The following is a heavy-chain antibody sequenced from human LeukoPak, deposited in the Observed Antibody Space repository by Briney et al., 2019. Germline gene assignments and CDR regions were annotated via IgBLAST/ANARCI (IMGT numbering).Heavy chain of an antibody. Sequence: SETLSLTCTVSGGPVSSGSYYWSWIRQPPGKGLEWIGYIYYSGSTNYNPSLKSRVTISVDTSKNQFSLKLSSVTAADTAVYYCARSQWQLIMDYWGQGTLVTVSS. V-gene: IGHV4-61*01. CDR2: IYYSGST. J-gene: IGHJ4*02. D-gene: IGHD6-19*01. CDR1: GGPVSSGSYY. CDR3: ARSQWQLIMDY.